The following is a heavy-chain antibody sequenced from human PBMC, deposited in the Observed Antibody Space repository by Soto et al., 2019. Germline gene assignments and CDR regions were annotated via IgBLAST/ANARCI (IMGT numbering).Heavy chain of an antibody. CDR1: GGSFKSGSYS. CDR2: VYHTGRT. V-gene: IGHV4-61*01. J-gene: IGHJ4*02. D-gene: IGHD3-3*01. Sequence: SETLSLTCTVSGGSFKSGSYSWSWIRQPPGKGLEWIGYVYHTGRTSYNPSLKSRVSISMDTSKNQFSLNLDSVTAADTAVYFCERDFAYFDYWGQGTLATVSS. CDR3: ERDFAYFDY.